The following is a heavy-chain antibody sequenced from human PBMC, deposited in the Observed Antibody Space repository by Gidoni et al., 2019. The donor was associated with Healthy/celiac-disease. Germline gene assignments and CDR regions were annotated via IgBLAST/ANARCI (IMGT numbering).Heavy chain of an antibody. V-gene: IGHV3-30*01. D-gene: IGHD5-18*01. CDR3: AKGDGGYSYGYGDY. Sequence: QVQLVESGGAVVQPGRSLRLSCAASGFTFSSYAMHWVRQAPGKGLEWVAVISYEGSNKYYADSVKGRFTISRDNSKNTLYLQMNSLRAEDTAVYYCAKGDGGYSYGYGDYWGQGTLVTVSS. CDR1: GFTFSSYA. J-gene: IGHJ4*02. CDR2: ISYEGSNK.